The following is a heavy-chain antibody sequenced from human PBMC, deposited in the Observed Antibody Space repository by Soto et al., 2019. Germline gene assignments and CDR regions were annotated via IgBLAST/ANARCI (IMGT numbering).Heavy chain of an antibody. J-gene: IGHJ5*02. Sequence: SETLSLTCTVSGGSISSYYWSWIRQPPGKGLEWIGYIYYSGSTNYNPSLKSRVTISVDTSKNQFSLKLSSVTAADTAVYYCARGRYCSGGSCYPNNWFDPWGQGTLVTVSS. V-gene: IGHV4-59*01. CDR3: ARGRYCSGGSCYPNNWFDP. CDR2: IYYSGST. CDR1: GGSISSYY. D-gene: IGHD2-15*01.